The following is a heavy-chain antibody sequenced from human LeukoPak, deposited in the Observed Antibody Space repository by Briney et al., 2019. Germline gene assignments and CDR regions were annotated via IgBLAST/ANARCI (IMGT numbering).Heavy chain of an antibody. D-gene: IGHD5-24*01. CDR1: GYTFTSYY. J-gene: IGHJ4*02. CDR2: INPNSGSI. Sequence: ASVTVSCKASGYTFTSYYMHWVRHAPGQGLEWMGIINPNSGSISYAQKFQGRVTMTRDTSTSTVYMELSSLRSEDTAVYYCARDGEMTTKLYYFDCWGQGTLVTVSS. V-gene: IGHV1-46*01. CDR3: ARDGEMTTKLYYFDC.